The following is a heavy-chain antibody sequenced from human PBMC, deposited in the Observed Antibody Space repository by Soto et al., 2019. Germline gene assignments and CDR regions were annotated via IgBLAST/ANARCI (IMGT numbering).Heavy chain of an antibody. CDR2: IIPILGIA. CDR1: GGTFSSYT. V-gene: IGHV1-69*02. CDR3: ASGAGTMIVVPPLY. D-gene: IGHD3-22*01. J-gene: IGHJ4*02. Sequence: QVQLVQSGAEVKKPGSSVKVSCKASGGTFSSYTISWVRQAPGQGLEWMGRIIPILGIANYAQKFQGRVTITADKSTSTAYRELSSLRSEDTAVYYCASGAGTMIVVPPLYWGQGTLVTVSS.